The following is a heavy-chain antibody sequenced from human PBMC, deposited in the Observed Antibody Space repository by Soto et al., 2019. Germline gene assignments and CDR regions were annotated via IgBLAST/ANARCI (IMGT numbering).Heavy chain of an antibody. J-gene: IGHJ4*02. CDR3: VRELGMRY. Sequence: GGSLRLSCAASGFTFSSYWMTWVRQAPGKGLERVASIKQDGSQKSYVDSVKGRFTIARDNAESSLYLQLSSLRVDDSAMYYCVRELGMRYWGQGTLVTVSS. CDR2: IKQDGSQK. V-gene: IGHV3-7*03. D-gene: IGHD7-27*01. CDR1: GFTFSSYW.